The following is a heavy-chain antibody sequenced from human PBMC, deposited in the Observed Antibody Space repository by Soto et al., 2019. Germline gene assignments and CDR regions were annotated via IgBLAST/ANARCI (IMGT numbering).Heavy chain of an antibody. D-gene: IGHD3-16*01. J-gene: IGHJ4*02. Sequence: QVQLVQSGAEAKNPGASVKVSCKASGYTFTDYAIHWVRQAPGQGLEWMGWINVGNGNTGYSRKFQGRVTNGRDMSATTAYIEVTSLTSEDTAISYCAREGAHYAPFDQWGQGTLVTVSP. CDR2: INVGNGNT. V-gene: IGHV1-3*01. CDR1: GYTFTDYA. CDR3: AREGAHYAPFDQ.